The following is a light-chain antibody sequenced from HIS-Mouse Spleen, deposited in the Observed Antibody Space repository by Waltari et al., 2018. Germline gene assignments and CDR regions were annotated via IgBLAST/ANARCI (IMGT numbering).Light chain of an antibody. CDR3: YSTDSSGNHRV. J-gene: IGLJ2*01. CDR1: ALPKKY. V-gene: IGLV3-10*01. Sequence: SYELTQPPSVSVSPGHTARITCPGDALPKKYAYWYQQKSGQAPVLVIYEDSKRPSGIPERFSGSSSGTMATLTISGAQVEDEADYYCYSTDSSGNHRVFGGGTKLTAL. CDR2: EDS.